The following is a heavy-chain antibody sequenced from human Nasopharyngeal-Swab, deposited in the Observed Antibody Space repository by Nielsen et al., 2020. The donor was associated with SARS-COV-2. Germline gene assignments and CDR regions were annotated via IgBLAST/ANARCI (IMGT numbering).Heavy chain of an antibody. V-gene: IGHV3-7*01. CDR1: GFTLSNYW. CDR3: ARKSSPFSASVH. CDR2: VKQDGTEK. J-gene: IGHJ4*02. Sequence: SLKISCAASGFTLSNYWMTWVRQAPGKGLEWVANVKQDGTEKYYVDSVKGRFTISRDNAKNSLYLQMNSLRVEDTAVYYCARKSSPFSASVHWGQGSLVTVSS. D-gene: IGHD5/OR15-5a*01.